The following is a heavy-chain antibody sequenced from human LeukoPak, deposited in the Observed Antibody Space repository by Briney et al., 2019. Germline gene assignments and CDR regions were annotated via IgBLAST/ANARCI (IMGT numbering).Heavy chain of an antibody. J-gene: IGHJ4*02. CDR3: AREDIAGRVTTILPY. CDR1: GGSFRGFY. V-gene: IGHV4-34*01. CDR2: INHSGST. D-gene: IGHD5-12*01. Sequence: PSETLSLTCAVYGGSFRGFYWIWIRQTSGKGLEWIGEINHSGSTNCNPSLKSRVTMSVDTSKNQFSLNLRSMTAADAGIYYCAREDIAGRVTTILPYWGQGTPVTVSS.